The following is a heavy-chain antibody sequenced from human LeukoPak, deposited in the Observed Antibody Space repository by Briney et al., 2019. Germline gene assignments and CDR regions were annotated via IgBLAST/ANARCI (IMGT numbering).Heavy chain of an antibody. J-gene: IGHJ4*02. D-gene: IGHD5-24*01. CDR2: ISTTGGYT. CDR3: AKKPATIKFPFDI. CDR1: GFSFSTYD. Sequence: GGSLRLSCVGSGFSFSTYDMGWVRQTPGKGLEWVSAISTTGGYTEDADSVKGRFTISRDNSQNRLFLQMHSLRAEDTAVYYCAKKPATIKFPFDIWGQGTLVTVS. V-gene: IGHV3-23*01.